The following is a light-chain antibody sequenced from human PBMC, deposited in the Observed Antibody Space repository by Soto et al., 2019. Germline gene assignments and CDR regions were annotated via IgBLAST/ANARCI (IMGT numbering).Light chain of an antibody. CDR1: SGSIASNY. V-gene: IGLV6-57*02. CDR2: EDN. Sequence: NFMLTQTHSVSESPGKTVTISCTGSSGSIASNYVQWYQQRPGSAPTTVIYEDNQRPSGVPDRFSGSIDSSSNSASLTISGLKTEDETDYYCQSYDSSNPNWVFGGGTKLTVL. CDR3: QSYDSSNPNWV. J-gene: IGLJ3*02.